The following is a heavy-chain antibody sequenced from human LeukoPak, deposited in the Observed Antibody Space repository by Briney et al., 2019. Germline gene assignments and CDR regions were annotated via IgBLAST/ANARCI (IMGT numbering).Heavy chain of an antibody. V-gene: IGHV3-9*01. J-gene: IGHJ4*02. D-gene: IGHD3-3*01. Sequence: GRSLRLSCAASGCTFDDYAMHWVRQAPGKGLERVSGVRWNSGSISYEDSVKGRFTISRDNAKNSLYLQMNSLRAEDTALYYCAKGGIFGVAPRGWCQGTLVTVSS. CDR3: AKGGIFGVAPRG. CDR1: GCTFDDYA. CDR2: VRWNSGSI.